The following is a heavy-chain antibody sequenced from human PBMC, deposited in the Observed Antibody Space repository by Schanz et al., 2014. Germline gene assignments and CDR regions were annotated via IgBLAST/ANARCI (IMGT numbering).Heavy chain of an antibody. J-gene: IGHJ4*02. CDR1: GGSISSGGYY. CDR3: ARGGYGSGSYREFDY. D-gene: IGHD3-10*01. V-gene: IGHV4-31*03. CDR2: IYYSGNT. Sequence: QVQLQESGPGLVKPSQTLSLTCTFSGGSISSGGYYWSWICQHPGKGLEWIGYIYYSGNTYYNPSLKSRVTISVDTSKSQFSLKLSSVADADTAVYYCARGGYGSGSYREFDYGGQGTLVTVSS.